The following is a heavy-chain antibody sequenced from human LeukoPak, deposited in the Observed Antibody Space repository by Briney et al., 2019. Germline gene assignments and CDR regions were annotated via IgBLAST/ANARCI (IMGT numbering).Heavy chain of an antibody. D-gene: IGHD6-13*01. V-gene: IGHV3-23*01. J-gene: IGHJ4*02. CDR2: ISGSGGST. Sequence: GGSLRLSCAASGFTFSSYGMSWVRQAPGKGLEWVSAISGSGGSTYYADSVKGRFTISRDNSKNTLYLQMNSLRAEDTAVYYCAKDLSGYSSSWYAYWGQGTLVTVSS. CDR3: AKDLSGYSSSWYAY. CDR1: GFTFSSYG.